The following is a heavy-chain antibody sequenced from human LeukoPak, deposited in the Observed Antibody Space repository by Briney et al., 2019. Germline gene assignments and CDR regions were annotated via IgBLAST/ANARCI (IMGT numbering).Heavy chain of an antibody. Sequence: PGGSLRLSCAASGFTFSSYWMSWVRQAPGKGLEWVANIKQDGSEKYYVDSVKGRFTISRDNAKNSLYLQMNSLRAEDTAVYYCAGSGSYVAVDAFGIWGQGTMVTVSS. CDR3: AGSGSYVAVDAFGI. CDR2: IKQDGSEK. J-gene: IGHJ3*02. V-gene: IGHV3-7*01. CDR1: GFTFSSYW. D-gene: IGHD1-26*01.